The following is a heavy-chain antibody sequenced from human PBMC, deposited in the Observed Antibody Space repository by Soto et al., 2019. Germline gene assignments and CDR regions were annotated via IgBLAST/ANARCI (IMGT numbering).Heavy chain of an antibody. CDR2: INAGNGNT. CDR1: GYSYTSYA. D-gene: IGHD2-2*01. J-gene: IGHJ4*02. CDR3: ARSVVVPAAPDY. Sequence: ASVKVSCEASGYSYTSYAMHWVRQAPGQRLEWMGWINAGNGNTKYSQKFQGRVAITRDTSASTAYMELSSLRSEDTAVYYCARSVVVPAAPDYWGQGTLVTVS. V-gene: IGHV1-3*01.